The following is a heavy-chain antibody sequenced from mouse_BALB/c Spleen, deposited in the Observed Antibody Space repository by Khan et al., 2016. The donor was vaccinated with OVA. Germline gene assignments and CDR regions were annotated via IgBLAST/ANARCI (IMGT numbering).Heavy chain of an antibody. CDR1: GFTFSTYG. CDR2: ISSGGHYT. CDR3: ARLAYYYNSEGFAY. V-gene: IGHV5-6*01. J-gene: IGHJ3*01. D-gene: IGHD1-1*01. Sequence: EVHLVESGGDLVKPGGSLKLSCAASGFTFSTYGMSWVRQTPDMRLEWVATISSGGHYTYYPDSVKGRFTISRDNAKNTLYLQMRSLKSEDTAIYYCARLAYYYNSEGFAYWGQGTLVTVSA.